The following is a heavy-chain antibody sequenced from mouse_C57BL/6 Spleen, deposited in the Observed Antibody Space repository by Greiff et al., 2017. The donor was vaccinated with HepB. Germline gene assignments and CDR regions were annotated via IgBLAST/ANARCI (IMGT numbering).Heavy chain of an antibody. CDR1: GFNIKDDY. J-gene: IGHJ4*01. CDR2: IDPENGDT. Sequence: VQLQQSGAELVRPGASVKLSCTASGFNIKDDYMHWVKQRPEQGLEWIGWIDPENGDTEYASKFQGKATITADTSSNTAYLQLSSLTSEDTAVYYCTIPGSGAMDYWGQGTSVTVSS. D-gene: IGHD5-1-1*01. CDR3: TIPGSGAMDY. V-gene: IGHV14-4*01.